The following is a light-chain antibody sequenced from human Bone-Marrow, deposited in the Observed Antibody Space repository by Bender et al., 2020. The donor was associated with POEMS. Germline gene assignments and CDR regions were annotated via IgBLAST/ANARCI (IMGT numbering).Light chain of an antibody. CDR1: SSDVGTYNL. V-gene: IGLV2-23*02. CDR3: CSYAGSSTVI. J-gene: IGLJ2*01. Sequence: QSALTQPASVSGSPGQSITISCTGTSSDVGTYNLVSWYQQHAGKAPKVMIYEVNKRPSGVSSRFSASKSGNTASLTISGLQAEDEADYYCCSYAGSSTVIFGGGTKLAVL. CDR2: EVN.